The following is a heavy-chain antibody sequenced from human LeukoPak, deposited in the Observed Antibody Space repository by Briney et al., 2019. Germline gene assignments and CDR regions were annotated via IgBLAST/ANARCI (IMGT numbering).Heavy chain of an antibody. CDR3: AKSGGFSSSVNLDY. CDR1: GFTFSSYA. Sequence: GGSLRLSCAASGFTFSSYAMSWVRQAPGKGLEWVSAISGSGGSTYYADSVKGRFTISRDNSKNTLYLQMNSLRAEDTAVYHCAKSGGFSSSVNLDYWGQGTLVTVSS. CDR2: ISGSGGST. J-gene: IGHJ4*02. D-gene: IGHD6-13*01. V-gene: IGHV3-23*01.